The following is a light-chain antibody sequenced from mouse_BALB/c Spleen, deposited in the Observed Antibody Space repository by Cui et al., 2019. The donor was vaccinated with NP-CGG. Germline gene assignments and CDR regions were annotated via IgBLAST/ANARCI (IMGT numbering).Light chain of an antibody. V-gene: IGLV1*01. CDR2: GTN. J-gene: IGLJ1*01. Sequence: QAVVTQESAPTTSPGETVTLTCRSNTGAVTTSNYANWVQEKPDHLFTGLIGGTNNRAPGVHARFSGSLIGDKAALTITGAQTEDEAIYFCALWYSNHWVFGGGTKLTVL. CDR3: ALWYSNHWV. CDR1: TGAVTTSNY.